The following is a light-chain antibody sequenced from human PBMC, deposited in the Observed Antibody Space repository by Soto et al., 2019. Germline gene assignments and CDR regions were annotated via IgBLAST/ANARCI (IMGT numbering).Light chain of an antibody. CDR2: AAS. Sequence: DIQITQSPASLSSCLLDIVTITCRTSQSIRSSLNWYQQKPGKAPNLLIYAASRLQSGVPSRFSGSGSGTDFTLTISSLQPADFATYYCQQSYSTPFTFGPGTKVDIK. V-gene: IGKV1-39*01. CDR3: QQSYSTPFT. J-gene: IGKJ3*01. CDR1: QSIRSS.